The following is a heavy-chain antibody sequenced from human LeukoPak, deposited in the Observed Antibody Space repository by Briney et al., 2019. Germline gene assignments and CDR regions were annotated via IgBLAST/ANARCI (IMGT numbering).Heavy chain of an antibody. CDR3: ARNSVSYYRPYYFDY. D-gene: IGHD1-26*01. J-gene: IGHJ4*02. CDR2: IIPILGIA. CDR1: GGTFSSYA. V-gene: IGHV1-69*04. Sequence: SVKVSCKASGGTFSSYAISWVRQAPGQGLEWMGRIIPILGIANYAQKFQGRVTITADKSTSTAYMELRSLRSEDTAVYYCARNSVSYYRPYYFDYWGQGTLVTVSS.